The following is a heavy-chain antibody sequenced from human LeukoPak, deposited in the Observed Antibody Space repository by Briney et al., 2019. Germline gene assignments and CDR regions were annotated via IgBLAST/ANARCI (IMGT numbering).Heavy chain of an antibody. Sequence: GESLKISCKGSGYSFTNYWIGWVRQMPGKGLEWMGVIYHGDSDTKYNPSFQGQVTISADKSIDTAYLQWNSLKASDTAMYYCARLIRTVAADYWGQGTLVTVSS. CDR1: GYSFTNYW. D-gene: IGHD6-19*01. J-gene: IGHJ4*02. CDR3: ARLIRTVAADY. V-gene: IGHV5-51*01. CDR2: IYHGDSDT.